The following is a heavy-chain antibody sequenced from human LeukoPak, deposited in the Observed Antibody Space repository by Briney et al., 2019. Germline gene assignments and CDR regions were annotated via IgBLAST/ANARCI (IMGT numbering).Heavy chain of an antibody. CDR3: ARGSVGGGNYFDY. Sequence: GGSLRLSCVASGFTFNNYWMHWVRQAPGKGLEWVANIKQDGSEIYYVDSVKGRFSVSRDNAKSSVYLQMNSLRAEDTAVYYCARGSVGGGNYFDYWGQGTLVTVSS. V-gene: IGHV3-7*03. CDR2: IKQDGSEI. D-gene: IGHD3-16*01. CDR1: GFTFNNYW. J-gene: IGHJ4*02.